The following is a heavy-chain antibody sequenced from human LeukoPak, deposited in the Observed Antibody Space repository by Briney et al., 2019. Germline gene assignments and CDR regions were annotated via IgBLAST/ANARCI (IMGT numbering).Heavy chain of an antibody. CDR2: INPHSGGT. D-gene: IGHD2-21*02. CDR3: AREFMRVTAFDI. CDR1: VYTFSHNY. Sequence: ASVTVSCKSSVYTFSHNYIHWVRQAPGQGREWMGWINPHSGGTNYGENFQGRVTLTRDTSISTAYMDLSSLISDDTAVYYCAREFMRVTAFDIWGQGTMVTVSS. V-gene: IGHV1-2*02. J-gene: IGHJ3*02.